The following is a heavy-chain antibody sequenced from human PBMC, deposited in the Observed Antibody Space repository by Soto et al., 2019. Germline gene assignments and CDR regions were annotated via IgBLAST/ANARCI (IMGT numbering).Heavy chain of an antibody. Sequence: GGSLRLSCVASEFTFSKYWMHWVRQAPGKGLVWVSRINMDGTKIAYADSVKGRFTVSRDNANNTLYLQMNSLGVEDTAVYYCARDYYYDSRSSSVNWFDPWGQGTLVTVSS. D-gene: IGHD3-22*01. V-gene: IGHV3-74*01. CDR1: EFTFSKYW. J-gene: IGHJ5*02. CDR2: INMDGTKI. CDR3: ARDYYYDSRSSSVNWFDP.